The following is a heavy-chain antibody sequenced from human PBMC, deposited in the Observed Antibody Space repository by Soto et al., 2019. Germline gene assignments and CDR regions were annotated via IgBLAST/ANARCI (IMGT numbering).Heavy chain of an antibody. J-gene: IGHJ5*02. Sequence: QVQLQESGPGLVKPSQTLSLTCTVSGDSMGSGDYYWTWIRQPPGKGLEWIGDIYYIGTTFYNPSIESRVNISIDTSKNHISLRLTSVTAADTAVYYCSRGSTYYGFLTWGQGTLVTVSS. D-gene: IGHD3-10*01. V-gene: IGHV4-30-4*01. CDR3: SRGSTYYGFLT. CDR1: GDSMGSGDYY. CDR2: IYYIGTT.